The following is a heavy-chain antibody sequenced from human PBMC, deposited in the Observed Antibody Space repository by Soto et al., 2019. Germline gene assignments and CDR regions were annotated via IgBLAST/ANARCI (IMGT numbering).Heavy chain of an antibody. CDR3: AREGYSSPYYYYGMDV. CDR2: IWYDGSNK. J-gene: IGHJ6*02. V-gene: IGHV3-33*01. Sequence: QVQLVESGGGVVQPGRSLRLSCAASGFTFSSYGMHWVRQAPGKGLEWVAVIWYDGSNKYYADSVKGRFTISRDNSKNTLYLQMNSLRAEDTAVYYCAREGYSSPYYYYGMDVWGQGTTVPVSS. CDR1: GFTFSSYG. D-gene: IGHD6-19*01.